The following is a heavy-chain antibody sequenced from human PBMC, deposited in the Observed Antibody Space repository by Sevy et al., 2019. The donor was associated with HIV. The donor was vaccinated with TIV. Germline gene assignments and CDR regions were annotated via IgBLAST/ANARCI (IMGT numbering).Heavy chain of an antibody. CDR2: IKQDGSEK. J-gene: IGHJ3*02. CDR3: ARDDLIQLWLPAFDI. D-gene: IGHD5-18*01. V-gene: IGHV3-7*03. Sequence: GGFLRLSCAASGFTFSSYWMSWVRQAPGKGLEWVANIKQDGSEKYYVDSVKGRFTISRDNAKNSLYLQMNSLRAEDTAVYYCARDDLIQLWLPAFDIWGQGTMVTVSS. CDR1: GFTFSSYW.